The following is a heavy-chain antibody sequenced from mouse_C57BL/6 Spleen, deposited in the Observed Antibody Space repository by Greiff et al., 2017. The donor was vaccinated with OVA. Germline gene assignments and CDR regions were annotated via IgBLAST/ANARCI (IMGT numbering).Heavy chain of an antibody. CDR3: ARPYYYGSSLHFDY. CDR2: INPYNGGT. Sequence: EVKLQESGPVLVKPGASVKMSCKASGYTFTDYYMNWVKQSHGKSLEWIGVINPYNGGTSYNQKFKGKATLTVDKSSSTAYMELNSLTSEDSAVYYCARPYYYGSSLHFDYWGQGTTLTVSS. D-gene: IGHD1-1*01. CDR1: GYTFTDYY. V-gene: IGHV1-19*01. J-gene: IGHJ2*01.